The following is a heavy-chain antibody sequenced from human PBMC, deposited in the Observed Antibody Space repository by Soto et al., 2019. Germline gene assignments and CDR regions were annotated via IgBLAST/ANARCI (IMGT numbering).Heavy chain of an antibody. V-gene: IGHV3-7*03. D-gene: IGHD4-4*01. CDR3: AGWGGHDYNY. CDR2: IRPDGSET. CDR1: GFTFTDFY. J-gene: IGHJ4*02. Sequence: EVQLVQSGGGLVQPGGSLRLSCVGSGFTFTDFYMNWVRQAPGKGLEWVANIRPDGSETNYVDSVKGRFTTSRDNAKNSLFLQMNSLRADDTAVYYCAGWGGHDYNYWGQGILVTVSS.